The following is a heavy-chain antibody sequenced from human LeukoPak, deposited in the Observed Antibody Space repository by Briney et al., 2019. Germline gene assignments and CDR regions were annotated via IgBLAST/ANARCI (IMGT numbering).Heavy chain of an antibody. V-gene: IGHV4-39*01. CDR1: GGSISSSSYY. D-gene: IGHD4-17*01. CDR2: IYYSGST. Sequence: SETLSLTCTVSGGSISSSSYYWGWLRQPPGKGLEWIGTIYYSGSTYYNPSLKSRVTISVDTSKNQVSLKLSSVTAADTAVYYCARGRRRTVTTGWFDPWGQGTLVTVSS. J-gene: IGHJ5*02. CDR3: ARGRRRTVTTGWFDP.